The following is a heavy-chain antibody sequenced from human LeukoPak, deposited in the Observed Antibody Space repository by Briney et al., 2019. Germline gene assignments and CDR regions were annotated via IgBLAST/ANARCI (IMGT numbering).Heavy chain of an antibody. J-gene: IGHJ4*02. Sequence: PGRSLRLSCAASGFTFSGYGMHWVRQAPGKGLEWVAVIWYDGSNKYYADSVKGRFTISRDNSKNTLYLQMNSLRAEDTAVYYCARDSGGDYYGSGSYYNYWGQGTLVTVSS. D-gene: IGHD3-10*01. CDR1: GFTFSGYG. V-gene: IGHV3-33*01. CDR2: IWYDGSNK. CDR3: ARDSGGDYYGSGSYYNY.